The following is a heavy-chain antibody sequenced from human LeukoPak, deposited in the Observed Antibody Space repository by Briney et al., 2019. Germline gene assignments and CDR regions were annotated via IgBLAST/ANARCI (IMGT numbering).Heavy chain of an antibody. Sequence: GGSLRLSCAASGFTFSSYSMNWVRQAPGKGLEWVSSISSSSSYIYYADSVKGRFTISRDNSKNTLYLQMNSLRAEDTAVYYCARDRSSWYWDYWGQGTLVTVSS. CDR2: ISSSSSYI. V-gene: IGHV3-21*01. CDR3: ARDRSSWYWDY. D-gene: IGHD6-13*01. J-gene: IGHJ4*02. CDR1: GFTFSSYS.